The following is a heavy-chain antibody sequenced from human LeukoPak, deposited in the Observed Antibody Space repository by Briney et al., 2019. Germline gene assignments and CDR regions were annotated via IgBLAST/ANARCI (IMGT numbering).Heavy chain of an antibody. Sequence: SETLSLTCDVSGGSFTSTNWWTWVRQPPRKGVEWIGEVHLDGRTNYNPSLKSRLIMSVDLPENHISLKLTSVTAADTAVYYCAREGGFYRPLDYSGQGTLVTVSS. J-gene: IGHJ4*02. CDR3: AREGGFYRPLDY. D-gene: IGHD3-3*01. V-gene: IGHV4-4*02. CDR2: VHLDGRT. CDR1: GGSFTSTNW.